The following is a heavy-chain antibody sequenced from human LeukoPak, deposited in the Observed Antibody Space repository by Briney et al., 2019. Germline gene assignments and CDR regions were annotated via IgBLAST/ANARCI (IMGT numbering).Heavy chain of an antibody. Sequence: PGGSLRLSCAASGFTLSTYEMNWVRQAPGKGLEWVSYISSSSSTIYYADSVKGRFTISRDNAKNSLYLQMNSLRAEDTAVYYCARGGRDYFDYWGQGTLVTVSS. CDR3: ARGGRDYFDY. CDR1: GFTLSTYE. V-gene: IGHV3-48*01. J-gene: IGHJ4*02. CDR2: ISSSSSTI. D-gene: IGHD2-15*01.